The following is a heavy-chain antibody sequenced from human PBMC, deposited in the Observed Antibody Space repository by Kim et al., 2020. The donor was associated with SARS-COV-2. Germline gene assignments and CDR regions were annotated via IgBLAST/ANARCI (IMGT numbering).Heavy chain of an antibody. CDR2: ISGSGGSI. D-gene: IGHD2-2*01. CDR3: AKVVIVVVPAASPHFDY. V-gene: IGHV3-23*01. J-gene: IGHJ4*02. CDR1: GFTFGSYA. Sequence: GGSLRLSCAASGFTFGSYAMSWVRQAPGKGLEWVSAISGSGGSIYYADSVKGRFTISRDNSKNTLYLQMNSLRAEDTAIYYCAKVVIVVVPAASPHFDYCGQGALVTVSS.